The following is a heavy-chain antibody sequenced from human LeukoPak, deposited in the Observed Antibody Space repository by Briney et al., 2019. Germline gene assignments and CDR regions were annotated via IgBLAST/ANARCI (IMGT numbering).Heavy chain of an antibody. CDR3: ARGSDTSVASDY. CDR2: IYASGST. CDR1: GGSFSSASYY. D-gene: IGHD4-23*01. J-gene: IGHJ4*02. V-gene: IGHV4-61*02. Sequence: SETLSLTCTVSGGSFSSASYYWSWIRRPAGKGLEWIGRIYASGSTNYNPSRKSRVTMSVDTSKNQFSLKLSSVTAADTAVYYCARGSDTSVASDYWGQGTLVTVSS.